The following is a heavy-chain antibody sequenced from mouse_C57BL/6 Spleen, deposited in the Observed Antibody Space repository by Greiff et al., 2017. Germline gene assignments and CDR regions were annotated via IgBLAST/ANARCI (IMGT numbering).Heavy chain of an antibody. J-gene: IGHJ3*01. CDR3: VHSNFAY. CDR1: GFSFNTYA. V-gene: IGHV10-1*01. Sequence: EVQLVEPGGGLVQPKGSLKLSCAASGFSFNTYAMNWVRQAPGKGLEWVARIRSKSNNYATYYADSVKDRFTISRDDSESMLYLQMNNLKTEDTSMYYCVHSNFAYWGQGTLVTVSA. CDR2: IRSKSNNYAT. D-gene: IGHD2-5*01.